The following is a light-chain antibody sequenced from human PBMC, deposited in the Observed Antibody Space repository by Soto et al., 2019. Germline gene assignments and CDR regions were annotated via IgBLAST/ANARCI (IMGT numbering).Light chain of an antibody. CDR1: NSNIGVGFD. CDR3: SSYAGSNNPYV. CDR2: EVT. Sequence: QSVLTQPPSVSGAPGQTVAISCTGSNSNIGVGFDVSWYQQHPGKAPKLMIYEVTKRPSGVPDRFSGSKSGNTASLTVSGLQAGDEGDYYCSSYAGSNNPYVFGTGTKVTVL. V-gene: IGLV2-8*01. J-gene: IGLJ1*01.